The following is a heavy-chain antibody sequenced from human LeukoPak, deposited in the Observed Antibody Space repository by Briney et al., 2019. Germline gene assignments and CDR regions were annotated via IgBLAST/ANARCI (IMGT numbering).Heavy chain of an antibody. D-gene: IGHD2-21*02. CDR1: GYTFTSYD. CDR2: INPNSGGT. Sequence: ASVKVSCKASGYTFTSYDINWVRQAPGQGLEWMGWINPNSGGTNYAQKFQGRVTMTRDTSISTAYMELSRLRSDDTAVYFCARRRGVLTAILYDYWGQGTLVTVSS. V-gene: IGHV1-2*02. CDR3: ARRRGVLTAILYDY. J-gene: IGHJ4*02.